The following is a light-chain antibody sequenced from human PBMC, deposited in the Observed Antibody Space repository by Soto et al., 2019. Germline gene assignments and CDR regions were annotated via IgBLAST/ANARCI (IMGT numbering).Light chain of an antibody. CDR2: DAS. CDR1: QSVSSY. Sequence: EIVLTQAPATLSLSPGERATLSCRASQSVSSYLAWYQQKPGQAPRLLIYDASNRATGIPARFSGSGSGTDFTLTISSLEPEDFAVYYCQQRRNRPPLGPGTRLAIK. J-gene: IGKJ5*01. V-gene: IGKV3-11*01. CDR3: QQRRNRPP.